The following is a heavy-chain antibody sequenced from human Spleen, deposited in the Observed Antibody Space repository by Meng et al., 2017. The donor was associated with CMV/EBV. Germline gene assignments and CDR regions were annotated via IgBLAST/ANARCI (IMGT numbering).Heavy chain of an antibody. J-gene: IGHJ4*02. D-gene: IGHD6-13*01. CDR2: IYPRDSAT. Sequence: GESLKISCKGSGYTFTGYWIAWVRQMPGKGLEWMGIIYPRDSATRYSPSFQGQVTISADKSIGTAYLQWSSLKASDTAMYYCARQSLAAAGPDYWGQGTLVTVSS. CDR1: GYTFTGYW. CDR3: ARQSLAAAGPDY. V-gene: IGHV5-51*01.